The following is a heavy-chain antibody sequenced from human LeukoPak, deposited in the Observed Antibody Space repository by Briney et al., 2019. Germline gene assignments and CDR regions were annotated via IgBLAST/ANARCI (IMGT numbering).Heavy chain of an antibody. CDR2: ISSSSSYI. Sequence: GGSLRLSCAFSGFSFGAMSWVRQAPGKGLEWVSSISSSSSYIYYANSVKGRFTISRDNAKNSLYLQMNSLRAEDTAVYYCARDQVVTFRGVIINYGMDVWGQGTTVTVSS. CDR3: ARDQVVTFRGVIINYGMDV. CDR1: GFSFGA. D-gene: IGHD3-10*01. V-gene: IGHV3-21*01. J-gene: IGHJ6*02.